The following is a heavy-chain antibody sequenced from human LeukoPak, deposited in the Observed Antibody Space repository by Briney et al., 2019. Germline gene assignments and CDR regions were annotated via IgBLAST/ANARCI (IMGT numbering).Heavy chain of an antibody. Sequence: SVKVSCKASGYTFTSYGISWVGQAPGQGVEWMGWISAYNGYTNYAQNFQGRVTMTTDASTSTAYMELGSLRSDDTAVYYCVRSLRDSGYFDYWGQGTLVTVSS. V-gene: IGHV1-18*01. J-gene: IGHJ4*02. CDR1: GYTFTSYG. CDR2: ISAYNGYT. CDR3: VRSLRDSGYFDY. D-gene: IGHD3-22*01.